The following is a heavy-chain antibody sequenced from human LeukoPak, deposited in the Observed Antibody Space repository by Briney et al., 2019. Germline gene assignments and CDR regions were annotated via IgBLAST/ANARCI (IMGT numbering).Heavy chain of an antibody. Sequence: PGGSLRLSCAASGFTFSSYSMNWVRQAPGKGLEWVSSISSSSSYIYYADSMKGRFTISRDNAKNSLYLQMNSLRAEDTAVYYCARDMFCSGGSCNYWYFDLWGRGTLVTVS. V-gene: IGHV3-21*01. CDR3: ARDMFCSGGSCNYWYFDL. D-gene: IGHD2-15*01. J-gene: IGHJ2*01. CDR1: GFTFSSYS. CDR2: ISSSSSYI.